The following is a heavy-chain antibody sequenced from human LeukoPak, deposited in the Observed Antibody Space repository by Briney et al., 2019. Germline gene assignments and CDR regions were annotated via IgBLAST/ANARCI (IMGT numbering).Heavy chain of an antibody. CDR2: INPNSGGT. J-gene: IGHJ4*02. CDR1: GYTFTGYY. D-gene: IGHD6-19*01. V-gene: IGHV1-2*02. Sequence: ASVTVSCKASGYTFTGYYMHWVRQAPGQGLEWMGWINPNSGGTNYAQKFQGRVTMTRDTSNSTAYMELSRLRSDDTAVYYCARDLRDDSSGWYAGYWGQGTLVTVSS. CDR3: ARDLRDDSSGWYAGY.